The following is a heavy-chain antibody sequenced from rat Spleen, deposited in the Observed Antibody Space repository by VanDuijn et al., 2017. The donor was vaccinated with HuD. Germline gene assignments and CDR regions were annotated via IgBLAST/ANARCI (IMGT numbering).Heavy chain of an antibody. V-gene: IGHV5-29*01. CDR3: ARHDDY. CDR1: GFTFSNYG. Sequence: EVQLVESGGGLVQPGRSLKLSCAASGFTFSNYGMAWVRQAPTKGLEWVATISYDGSSTYYRDSVKGRFTISRENAKNTLYLQMDSLRSEDTATYYCARHDDYWGQGVMVTVSS. J-gene: IGHJ2*01. CDR2: ISYDGSST.